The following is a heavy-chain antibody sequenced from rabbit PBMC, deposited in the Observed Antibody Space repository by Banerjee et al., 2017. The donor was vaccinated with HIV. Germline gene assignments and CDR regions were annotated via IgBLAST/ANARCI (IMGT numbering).Heavy chain of an antibody. CDR3: ARCPYSGDDYGFTL. J-gene: IGHJ4*01. V-gene: IGHV1S40*01. CDR1: GFSFSSYYY. CDR2: IYTGSKGTT. Sequence: QSLEESGGDLVKPGASLTLTCTASGFSFSSYYYMCWVRQAPGKGLEWIACIYTGSKGTTYYASWAKGRFTISKTSSTTVTLQVTSLTAADTATYLCARCPYSGDDYGFTLWGPGTLVT. D-gene: IGHD2-1*01.